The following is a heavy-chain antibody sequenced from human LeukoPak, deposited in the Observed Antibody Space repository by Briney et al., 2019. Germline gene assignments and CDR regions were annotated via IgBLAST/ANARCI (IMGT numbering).Heavy chain of an antibody. CDR1: GYTFTSYY. Sequence: ASVKVSCKASGYTFTSYYMHWVRQAPGQGLEWMGIINPSGGSTSYAQKFQGRVTMTRDTSTSTVYMELSSLRSEDTAVYYCARDNGVAPLYYYGMDVWGQGTTVTVSS. CDR2: INPSGGST. J-gene: IGHJ6*02. D-gene: IGHD2-8*01. CDR3: ARDNGVAPLYYYGMDV. V-gene: IGHV1-46*01.